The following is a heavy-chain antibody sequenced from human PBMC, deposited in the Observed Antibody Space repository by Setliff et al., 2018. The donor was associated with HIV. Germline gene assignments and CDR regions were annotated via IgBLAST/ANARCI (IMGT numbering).Heavy chain of an antibody. Sequence: PGGSLRLSCAASGFTFSSYAMSWVRQAPGKGLEWVSAISGSRGSTFYADSVKGRFTISRDNSKNTLYLQMNSLRAEDAAVYYCATDLHWAFDYWGQGSLVTVSS. V-gene: IGHV3-23*01. CDR3: ATDLHWAFDY. J-gene: IGHJ4*02. D-gene: IGHD7-27*01. CDR2: ISGSRGST. CDR1: GFTFSSYA.